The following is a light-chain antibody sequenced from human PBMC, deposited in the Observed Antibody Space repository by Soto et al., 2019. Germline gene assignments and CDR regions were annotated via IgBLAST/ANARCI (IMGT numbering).Light chain of an antibody. CDR2: DAS. J-gene: IGKJ4*01. CDR3: QQYNNWPPLT. Sequence: EIVMTQSPATLSVSPGERATLSCRASQSVSSNLAWYQQKPGQAPRLLIYDASTRATGVPARFSGSGSGTEFTLTTSRLQSEDFAVYYCQQYNNWPPLTFGGGTKVEIK. V-gene: IGKV3-15*01. CDR1: QSVSSN.